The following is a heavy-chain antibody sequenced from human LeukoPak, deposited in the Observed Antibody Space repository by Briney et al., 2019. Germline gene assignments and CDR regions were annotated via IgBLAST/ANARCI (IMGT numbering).Heavy chain of an antibody. V-gene: IGHV3-48*03. J-gene: IGHJ4*02. Sequence: GGSLRLSCVASGFTFSKFEMNWVRQAPGKGLECVSYISSSGSTIYYADSVKGRFTISRDNAKNSLYLQVNSLRAEDTAVYYCATQDLVVPDYWGQGTLVTVSS. CDR2: ISSSGSTI. CDR1: GFTFSKFE. D-gene: IGHD2-15*01. CDR3: ATQDLVVPDY.